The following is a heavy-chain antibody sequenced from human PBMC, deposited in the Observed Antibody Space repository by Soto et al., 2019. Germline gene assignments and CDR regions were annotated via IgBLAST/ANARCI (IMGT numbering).Heavy chain of an antibody. Sequence: GESLKISCKGSGYTFSTYWIAWVRQMPGKGLEWMGIIYPGDSDTKYSPAFQGQVTISADKSINTAYLQWTSLETSDTAMYYCARKFAPEFFDSWGQGTLVTVSS. CDR3: ARKFAPEFFDS. CDR2: IYPGDSDT. D-gene: IGHD3-10*01. CDR1: GYTFSTYW. J-gene: IGHJ4*02. V-gene: IGHV5-51*01.